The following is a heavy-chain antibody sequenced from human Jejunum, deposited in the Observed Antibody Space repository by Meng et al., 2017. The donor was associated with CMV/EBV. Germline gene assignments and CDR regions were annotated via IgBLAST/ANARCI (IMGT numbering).Heavy chain of an antibody. D-gene: IGHD1-26*01. CDR1: GDSISSHY. CDR3: ARGGAIVGASGY. V-gene: IGHV4-59*11. J-gene: IGHJ4*02. Sequence: TVSGDSISSHYWSWIRQPPGKGLEWIGYIYFTGSTNYNPSLRRRVTISVDTSRKQFSLKLSSVTAADTAMYYCARGGAIVGASGYWGQGMLVTVSS. CDR2: IYFTGST.